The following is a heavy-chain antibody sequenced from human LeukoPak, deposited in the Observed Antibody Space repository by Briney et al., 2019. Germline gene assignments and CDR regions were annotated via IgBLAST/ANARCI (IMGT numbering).Heavy chain of an antibody. CDR1: GYTFTSYD. CDR3: ARGPGSSGFFNWFDP. CDR2: MNPNSGNT. J-gene: IGHJ5*02. D-gene: IGHD3-22*01. Sequence: GASVKVSCKASGYTFTSYDINWVRQATGQGLEWMGWMNPNSGNTGYAQKFQGRVTMTRNTSISTAYMELSSLRPEDTAVYYCARGPGSSGFFNWFDPWGQGTLVTVSS. V-gene: IGHV1-8*01.